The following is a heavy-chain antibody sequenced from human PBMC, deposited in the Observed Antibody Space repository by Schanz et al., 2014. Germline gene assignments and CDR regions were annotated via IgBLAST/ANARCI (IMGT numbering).Heavy chain of an antibody. V-gene: IGHV1-18*01. D-gene: IGHD3-22*01. Sequence: QVQLVQSGAEVKKPGASVKVSCKASGYTFSSYGITWVRQAPGQGLEWMGWINGYNGHTLYAQKFQGRVTMTTDTSTSTSYMELTSLRSEDTAMYYCARDYYDSSGYYYCDYWGQGTLVTVSS. J-gene: IGHJ4*02. CDR1: GYTFSSYG. CDR3: ARDYYDSSGYYYCDY. CDR2: INGYNGHT.